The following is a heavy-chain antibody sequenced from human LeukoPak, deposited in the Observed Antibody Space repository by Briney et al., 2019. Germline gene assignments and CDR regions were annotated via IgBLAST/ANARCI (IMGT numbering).Heavy chain of an antibody. V-gene: IGHV4-34*01. D-gene: IGHD3-10*01. CDR2: INHSGST. CDR3: ARGRRVMVRRVTLDH. Sequence: SETLSLTCAVYGGSFSGYYWSWIRQPPGKGLEWIGEINHSGSTNYNPSLKSRVTISVDTSKNQFSLKLSSVTAADTAVYYCARGRRVMVRRVTLDHGGQGTLVTVSS. CDR1: GGSFSGYY. J-gene: IGHJ4*02.